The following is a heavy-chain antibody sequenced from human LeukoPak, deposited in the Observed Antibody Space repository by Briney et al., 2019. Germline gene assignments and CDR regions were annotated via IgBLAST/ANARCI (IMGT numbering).Heavy chain of an antibody. D-gene: IGHD3-22*01. CDR2: ISSNGGST. Sequence: GGSLRLSCSASGFTFSSYAMHWVRQAPGKGLEYVSAISSNGGSTYYADSVKGRFTISRDNSKNTLYLQMSSLRAEDTAVYYCVKNHYDSSGYYYRGAFDIWGQGTMVTVSS. CDR1: GFTFSSYA. V-gene: IGHV3-64D*06. CDR3: VKNHYDSSGYYYRGAFDI. J-gene: IGHJ3*02.